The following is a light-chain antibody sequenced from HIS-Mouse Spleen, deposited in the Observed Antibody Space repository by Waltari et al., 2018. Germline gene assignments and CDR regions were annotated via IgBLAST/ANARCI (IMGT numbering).Light chain of an antibody. Sequence: SYELTQPPSVSVSPGQTARITCSGDALPKKYAYRYQQKSGQAPVLVIYEDSKRPSGIPERFSGSSSGTMVTLTISGAQVEDEADYYCYSTDSSGNHRVFGGGTKLTVL. V-gene: IGLV3-10*01. CDR3: YSTDSSGNHRV. CDR1: ALPKKY. J-gene: IGLJ2*01. CDR2: EDS.